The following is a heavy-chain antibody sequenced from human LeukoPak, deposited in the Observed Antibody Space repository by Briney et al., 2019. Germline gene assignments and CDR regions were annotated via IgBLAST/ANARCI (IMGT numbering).Heavy chain of an antibody. CDR3: AKEAYDILTGYLDAFDI. D-gene: IGHD3-9*01. J-gene: IGHJ3*02. V-gene: IGHV3-23*01. CDR2: ISGNGGST. CDR1: GFTFSNYG. Sequence: PGWTPRLSCAASGFTFSNYGMNWVRQAPGKGLEWVSAISGNGGSTYYADSVKGRFTISRDHSKNTLYLQMNSLRAEDTAVYYCAKEAYDILTGYLDAFDIWGQGTMVTVSS.